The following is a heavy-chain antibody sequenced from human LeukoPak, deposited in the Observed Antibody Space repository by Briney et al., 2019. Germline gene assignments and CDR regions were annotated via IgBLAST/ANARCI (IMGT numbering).Heavy chain of an antibody. D-gene: IGHD5-18*01. V-gene: IGHV3-23*01. J-gene: IGHJ4*02. CDR1: GFTFSSYA. CDR3: AKDLRGYTYGLGY. Sequence: GGSLRLSCAASGFTFSSYAMGWVSHAPGKGLEWVSSISASGSSTYYADSVKGRFTISRDNSKNTLYLQMSSLRAEDTAIYYCAKDLRGYTYGLGYWGQGTLVTVSS. CDR2: ISASGSST.